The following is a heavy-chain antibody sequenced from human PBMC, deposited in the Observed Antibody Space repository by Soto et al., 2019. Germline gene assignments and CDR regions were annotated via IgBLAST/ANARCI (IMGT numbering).Heavy chain of an antibody. CDR2: IIPLFDAT. CDR1: GGTFTTYD. Sequence: QVQLVQSGAEVRKPGSSVKVSCKASGGTFTTYDISWVRQAPGQGLEWMGGIIPLFDATKYAQKFQGRVTITADKSTGTAYMELSSLRSEDTAMYYCARERSSSWYNGTLYCDSWGQGNLVTVSS. CDR3: ARERSSSWYNGTLYCDS. J-gene: IGHJ4*02. V-gene: IGHV1-69*06. D-gene: IGHD6-19*01.